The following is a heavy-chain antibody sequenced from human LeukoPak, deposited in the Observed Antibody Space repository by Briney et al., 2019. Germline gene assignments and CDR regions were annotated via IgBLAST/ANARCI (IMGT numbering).Heavy chain of an antibody. CDR2: INPSSGGT. CDR1: GYTFTGYY. CDR3: ARFSGGSSIKYV. V-gene: IGHV1-2*02. D-gene: IGHD2-15*01. J-gene: IGHJ4*02. Sequence: GSVKVSCKASGYTFTGYYMHWVRQAPGQGLEWMGWINPSSGGTNYAQKFQGRVTMTRDTSISTAYMELSRLRSDDTAVYYCARFSGGSSIKYVWGQGTLVTVSS.